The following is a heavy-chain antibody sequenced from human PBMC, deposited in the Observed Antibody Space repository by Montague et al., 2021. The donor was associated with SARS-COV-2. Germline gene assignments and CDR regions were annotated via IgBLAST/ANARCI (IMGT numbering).Heavy chain of an antibody. J-gene: IGHJ5*02. V-gene: IGHV4-59*01. CDR2: IYYRGST. CDR3: AGEGLNNWFDP. Sequence: SETLSLTCTVSNGSISSYYWSWVRQPPGKRLEWIGYIYYRGSTNYNPSLESRVTMSVDTSKNQFSLKLRSVTAADTAVYFCAGEGLNNWFDPWGQGTLVIVSS. CDR1: NGSISSYY.